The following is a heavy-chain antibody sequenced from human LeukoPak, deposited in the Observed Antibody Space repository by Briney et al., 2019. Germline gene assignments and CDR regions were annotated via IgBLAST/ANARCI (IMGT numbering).Heavy chain of an antibody. CDR1: GGSISSYY. Sequence: SETLSLTCTVSGGSISSYYWSWIRQPPGKGLEWIGYIYYSGSTNYNPSLKSRVTISVDTSKNQFSLKLSSVTAADTAVYYCARGMLANYGSGSYYRPLYYMDVWGKGTTVTISS. V-gene: IGHV4-59*01. CDR3: ARGMLANYGSGSYYRPLYYMDV. CDR2: IYYSGST. J-gene: IGHJ6*03. D-gene: IGHD3-10*01.